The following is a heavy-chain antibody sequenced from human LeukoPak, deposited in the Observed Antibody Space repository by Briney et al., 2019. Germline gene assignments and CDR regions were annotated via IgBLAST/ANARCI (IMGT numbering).Heavy chain of an antibody. CDR2: IKQDGSKK. V-gene: IGHV3-7*04. D-gene: IGHD5-24*01. Sequence: GGSQRLSCVASGFPVSSYWMTWVRQAPGKGLEWVANIKQDGSKKSYVDSVKGRFTISRDNAKNSLYLQMNSLRAEDTAIYYCTRVGYIDEGIDYWGQGTLVTVSS. J-gene: IGHJ4*02. CDR3: TRVGYIDEGIDY. CDR1: GFPVSSYW.